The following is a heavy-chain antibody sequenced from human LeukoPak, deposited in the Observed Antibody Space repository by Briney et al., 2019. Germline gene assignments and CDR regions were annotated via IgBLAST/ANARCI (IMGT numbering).Heavy chain of an antibody. D-gene: IGHD1-14*01. CDR1: GFTFSSYA. CDR3: ARRYNHDAFDI. Sequence: GGSLRLSCAASGFTFSSYAMHWVRQAPGKGLEWVAVISYDGSNKYYADSVKGRFTISRDNSKNTLYLQMNSLRAEDTAVYYCARRYNHDAFDIWGQGTMVTVSS. CDR2: ISYDGSNK. J-gene: IGHJ3*02. V-gene: IGHV3-30*01.